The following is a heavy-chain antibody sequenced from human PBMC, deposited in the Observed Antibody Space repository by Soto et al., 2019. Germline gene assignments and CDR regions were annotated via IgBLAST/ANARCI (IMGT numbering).Heavy chain of an antibody. CDR3: ARHFSVDYFNY. J-gene: IGHJ4*02. CDR1: GDSITSNTYI. Sequence: PSETLSLTCTVSGDSITSNTYIWAWMRQPPGKGLEWIGSIYYSGTSYSNPFLNSGFTISVDRSKNQFSLKLSSVTAADTAVYYCARHFSVDYFNYWGQGALVTVS. V-gene: IGHV4-39*01. CDR2: IYYSGTS.